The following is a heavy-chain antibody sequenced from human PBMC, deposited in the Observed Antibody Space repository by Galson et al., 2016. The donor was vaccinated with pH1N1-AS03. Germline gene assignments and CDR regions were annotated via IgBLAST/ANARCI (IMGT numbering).Heavy chain of an antibody. V-gene: IGHV4-61*02. CDR1: GDSISGGSYF. J-gene: IGHJ4*02. Sequence: TLSLTCTVSGDSISGGSYFWSWIRLPAGRGLEWIGRVYSTGRSNYNPSLSRRVTISLDTSKNQFSLKLTSVTAADTAVYFCARDRGDLDYWGQGALVTVSS. D-gene: IGHD5-12*01. CDR2: VYSTGRS. CDR3: ARDRGDLDY.